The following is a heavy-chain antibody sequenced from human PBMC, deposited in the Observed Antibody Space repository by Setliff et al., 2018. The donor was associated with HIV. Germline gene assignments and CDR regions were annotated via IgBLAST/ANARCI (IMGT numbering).Heavy chain of an antibody. D-gene: IGHD5-18*01. V-gene: IGHV4-59*01. CDR2: IYYSGST. CDR1: GGSFSGYY. J-gene: IGHJ6*03. CDR3: ARSDTAMDFYMDV. Sequence: SETLSLTCAVYGGSFSGYYWSWIRQPPGKGLEWIGYIYYSGSTNYNPSLKSRVTISVDTSKNQFSLKLSSVTAADTAVYYCARSDTAMDFYMDVWGKGTTVTVSS.